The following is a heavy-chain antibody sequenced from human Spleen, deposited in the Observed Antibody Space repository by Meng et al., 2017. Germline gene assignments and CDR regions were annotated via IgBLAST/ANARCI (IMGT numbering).Heavy chain of an antibody. CDR2: INHSGST. Sequence: QGQLQQLGAGLLKPSETLSRTCVVSGGSFSDYYLSWIRQPPGKGLEWIGEINHSGSTNYNPSLESRATISVDTSQNNLSLKLSSVTAADSAVYYCARGPTTMAHDFDYWGQGTLVTVSS. CDR3: ARGPTTMAHDFDY. V-gene: IGHV4-34*01. J-gene: IGHJ4*02. CDR1: GGSFSDYY. D-gene: IGHD4-11*01.